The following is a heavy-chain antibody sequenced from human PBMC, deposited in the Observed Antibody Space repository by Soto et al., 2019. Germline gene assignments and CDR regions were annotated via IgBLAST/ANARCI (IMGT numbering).Heavy chain of an antibody. CDR2: IYYCGST. Sequence: QVQLQESGPGLVKPSQTLSLTCTVSGGSISSGGYYWSWIRQHPGKGLEWIGYIYYCGSTYYNPSPKCRVTITVYTTKNQFSLKLRSVNAADTAVYYCASLDIWGEGTMVTVSS. V-gene: IGHV4-31*03. J-gene: IGHJ3*02. CDR3: ASLDI. CDR1: GGSISSGGYY.